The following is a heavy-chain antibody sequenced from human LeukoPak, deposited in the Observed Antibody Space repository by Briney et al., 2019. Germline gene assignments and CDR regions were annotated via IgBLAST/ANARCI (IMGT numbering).Heavy chain of an antibody. CDR3: ARDEGPAAGTKATNPGY. Sequence: ASVKVSCKASGYTFTGYYMHWVRQAPGQGLEWMGWINPNSGGTNYAQKFQGRVTMTRDTSISTAYMELSRLRSDDTAVYYCARDEGPAAGTKATNPGYWGQGTLATVSS. CDR2: INPNSGGT. V-gene: IGHV1-2*02. J-gene: IGHJ4*02. D-gene: IGHD6-13*01. CDR1: GYTFTGYY.